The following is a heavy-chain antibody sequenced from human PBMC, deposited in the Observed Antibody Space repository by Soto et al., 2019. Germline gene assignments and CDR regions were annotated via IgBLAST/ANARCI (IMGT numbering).Heavy chain of an antibody. V-gene: IGHV3-33*01. CDR3: ARCMAADNYYYYGMDV. CDR2: IWYDGSNK. D-gene: IGHD6-13*01. Sequence: QVQLVESGGGVVQPGRSLRLSCAASGFTFSSYGMHWVRQAPGKGLEWVAVIWYDGSNKYYADSVKGRFTISRDNSKNTLYLQMNSLRAEDTAVYYGARCMAADNYYYYGMDVWGQGTTVTVSS. J-gene: IGHJ6*02. CDR1: GFTFSSYG.